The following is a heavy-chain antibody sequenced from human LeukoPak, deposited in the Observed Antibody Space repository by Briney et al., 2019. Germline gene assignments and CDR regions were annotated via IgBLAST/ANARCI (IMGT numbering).Heavy chain of an antibody. V-gene: IGHV1-69*04. CDR1: GGTFSSYA. CDR2: IIPILGIA. CDR3: ARALGDQLLPVGIGY. Sequence: GASVKVSCKASGGTFSSYAISWVRQAPGQGLEWMGRIIPILGIANYAQKFQGRVTITADKSTSTAYMELSSLRSEDTAVYYCARALGDQLLPVGIGYWGQGTLVTVSS. J-gene: IGHJ4*02. D-gene: IGHD2-2*01.